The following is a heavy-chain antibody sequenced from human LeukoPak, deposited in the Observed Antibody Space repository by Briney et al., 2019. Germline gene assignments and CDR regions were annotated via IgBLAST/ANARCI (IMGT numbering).Heavy chain of an antibody. CDR1: GGSISSSNYY. CDR2: IYYSGST. CDR3: ARLGRYPPYHSRYFDD. V-gene: IGHV4-39*01. Sequence: SETLSLTCTVSGGSISSSNYYWGWVRQPPGKGLEWIGSIYYSGSTYNNPSLKSRVTISVDTSKNQFSLKLSSVTAADTAVDYCARLGRYPPYHSRYFDDWGKGTLVTVSS. J-gene: IGHJ4*02. D-gene: IGHD3-16*02.